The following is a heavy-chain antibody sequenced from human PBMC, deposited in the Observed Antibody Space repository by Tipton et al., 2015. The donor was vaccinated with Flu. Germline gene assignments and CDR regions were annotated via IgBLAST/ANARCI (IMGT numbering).Heavy chain of an antibody. CDR2: IYHNGDI. D-gene: IGHD2/OR15-2a*01. V-gene: IGHV4-38-2*01. CDR3: ARAEIGDFDY. J-gene: IGHJ4*02. Sequence: GLMKPSETLSLTCAVSGYSISRGYYWGWIRQPPGKGLEWIGSIYHNGDIHFNPSFKSRVSISVDTSNNRFSLNLTSVTAADTAVYYCARAEIGDFDYWGQGTLVTVSS. CDR1: GYSISRGYY.